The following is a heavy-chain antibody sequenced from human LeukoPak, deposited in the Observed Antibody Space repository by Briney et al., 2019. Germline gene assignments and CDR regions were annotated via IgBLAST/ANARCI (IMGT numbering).Heavy chain of an antibody. CDR2: IYYSGST. CDR3: ARGDSSSLDY. CDR1: GGSMSSSGYY. Sequence: PSETLSLTCTVSGGSMSSSGYYWGWIRQSPGKGLEWIGYIYYSGSTNYNPSLKSRVTISVDTSKNQFSLKLSSVTAADTAVYYCARGDSSSLDYWGQGTLVTVSS. J-gene: IGHJ4*02. V-gene: IGHV4-61*05. D-gene: IGHD6-13*01.